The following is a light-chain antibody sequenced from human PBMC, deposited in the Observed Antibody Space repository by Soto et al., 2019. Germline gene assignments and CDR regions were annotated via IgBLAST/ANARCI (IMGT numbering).Light chain of an antibody. CDR3: QQRSNWPPDT. J-gene: IGKJ4*01. CDR1: QSVSSS. Sequence: EIVLTQSPATLSLSPGDRATLSCRASQSVSSSLAWYQQKPGQAPRLLIYDTSNRATGIPARFSGSGSGTDFTLTISSLEPEDFAVYYCQQRSNWPPDTFGRGTKVEIK. V-gene: IGKV3-11*01. CDR2: DTS.